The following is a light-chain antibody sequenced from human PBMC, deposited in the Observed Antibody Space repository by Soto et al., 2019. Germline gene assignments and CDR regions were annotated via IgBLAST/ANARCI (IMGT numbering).Light chain of an antibody. CDR2: GAS. Sequence: EIGSTQSAATLSVSPGERATLSCRASQSVSSNLAWYQQKPGQAPRLLVFGASTRVTGIPARFSGSGSGTEFTLSISSLQSEDFAVYYCQQYNNWPTITGGQGTKLDIK. V-gene: IGKV3-15*01. CDR1: QSVSSN. J-gene: IGKJ5*01. CDR3: QQYNNWPTIT.